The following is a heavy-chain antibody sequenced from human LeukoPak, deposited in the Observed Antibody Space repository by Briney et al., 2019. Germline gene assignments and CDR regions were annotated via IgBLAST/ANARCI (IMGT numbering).Heavy chain of an antibody. J-gene: IGHJ6*02. D-gene: IGHD3-10*01. CDR1: GFTFSDYY. CDR3: ARAQLWFGESSYGMDV. CDR2: ISSSGSTI. V-gene: IGHV3-11*01. Sequence: GGSLRLSCAASGFTFSDYYMSWICQAPGKGLEWVSYISSSGSTIYYADSVKGRFTISRDNAKNSLYLQMNSLRAEDTAVYYCARAQLWFGESSYGMDVWGQGTTVTVSS.